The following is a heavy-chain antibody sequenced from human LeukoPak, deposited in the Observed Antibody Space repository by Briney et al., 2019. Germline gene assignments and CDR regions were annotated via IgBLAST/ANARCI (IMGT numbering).Heavy chain of an antibody. Sequence: SETLSLTCTVSGGSISSYYWSWIRQPPGKGLEWIGYIYYSGSTNYNPSLKSRVTISVDTSKKQFSLKLSSVTAADTAVYYCARVEGYNSPLDNWGQGTLVTVSS. CDR1: GGSISSYY. CDR2: IYYSGST. J-gene: IGHJ4*02. D-gene: IGHD5-24*01. V-gene: IGHV4-59*01. CDR3: ARVEGYNSPLDN.